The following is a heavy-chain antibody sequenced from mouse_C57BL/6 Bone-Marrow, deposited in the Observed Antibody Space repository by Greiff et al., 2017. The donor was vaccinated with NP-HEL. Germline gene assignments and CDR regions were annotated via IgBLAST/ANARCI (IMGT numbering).Heavy chain of an antibody. V-gene: IGHV14-1*01. D-gene: IGHD1-1*01. CDR2: IDPEDGDT. CDR3: TTYYYGSSYLY. J-gene: IGHJ2*01. CDR1: GFNFKDYY. Sequence: VQLQQSGAELVRPGASVKLSCTASGFNFKDYYMHWVKQRPEQGLEWIGTIDPEDGDTEYAPKFQGKATMTADTSSNTAYLQLSSLTSEDTAVYYCTTYYYGSSYLYWGQGTTLTVSS.